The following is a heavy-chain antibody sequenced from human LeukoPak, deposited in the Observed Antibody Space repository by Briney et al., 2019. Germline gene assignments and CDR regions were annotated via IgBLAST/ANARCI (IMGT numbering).Heavy chain of an antibody. V-gene: IGHV3-53*01. J-gene: IGHJ2*01. Sequence: GGSLRLSCAASGFTVSSNYMSWVRQAPGKGLEWVSVIYSGGSTYYADSVKGRFTVSRDNSKNTLYLQMNSLRAEDTAVYYCARDTMVRGVTPGRYFDLWGRGTLVTVSS. D-gene: IGHD3-10*01. CDR1: GFTVSSNY. CDR3: ARDTMVRGVTPGRYFDL. CDR2: IYSGGST.